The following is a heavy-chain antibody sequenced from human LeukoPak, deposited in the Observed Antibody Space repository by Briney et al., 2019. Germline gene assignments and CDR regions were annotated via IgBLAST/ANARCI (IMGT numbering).Heavy chain of an antibody. V-gene: IGHV2-5*01. CDR2: DEK. J-gene: IGHJ4*02. CDR3: AHARYDFWSSHSQTPYYFDY. Sequence: DEKRYSPSLKSRVTITKDTSKNQVVLTMTNMDPVDTATYYCAHARYDFWSSHSQTPYYFDYWGQGTLVTVSS. D-gene: IGHD3-3*01.